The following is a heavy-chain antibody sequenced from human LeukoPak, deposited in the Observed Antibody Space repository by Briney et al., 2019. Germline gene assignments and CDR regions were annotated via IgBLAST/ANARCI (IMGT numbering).Heavy chain of an antibody. CDR3: ARGTTSYWFDP. D-gene: IGHD2/OR15-2a*01. CDR1: GGSFSGYY. J-gene: IGHJ5*02. Sequence: TSETLTLTCAVYGGSFSGYYWSWIRQPPGKGLEWIGEINHSGSTNYNPSPKSRVTITVNTSNNQFSLQQSTVTRADTTVYYCARGTTSYWFDPWGQGTLVTVSS. V-gene: IGHV4-34*01. CDR2: INHSGST.